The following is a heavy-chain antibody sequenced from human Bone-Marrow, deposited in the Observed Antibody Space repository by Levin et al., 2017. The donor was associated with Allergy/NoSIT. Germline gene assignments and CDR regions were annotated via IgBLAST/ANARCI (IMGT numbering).Heavy chain of an antibody. CDR1: ASFFTIPYF. V-gene: IGHV4-38-2*01. CDR3: ARIVGGSHIDS. D-gene: IGHD1-26*01. CDR2: INHSGRT. Sequence: NTSETLSLNCVVDASFFTIPYFWGWVRQPPGEGPQWIGSINHSGRTYYKPSLMSRVTMSVDTSRNQFSLRLTSVTAADTAVYYCARIVGGSHIDSWGQGTLVTVSS. J-gene: IGHJ4*02.